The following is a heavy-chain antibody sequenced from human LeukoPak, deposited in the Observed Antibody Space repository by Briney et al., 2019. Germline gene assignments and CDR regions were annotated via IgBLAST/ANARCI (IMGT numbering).Heavy chain of an antibody. CDR3: ARVAVAENYYDSSGYFDY. D-gene: IGHD3-22*01. Sequence: PSETLSLTRTVSGDSISSYYWSWIRQPPGKGLEWIGYIYYDGSTNYNPSLRSRVTISVDTSKNQFSLKLSSVTAADTAVYYCARVAVAENYYDSSGYFDYWGQGTLVTVSS. CDR2: IYYDGST. J-gene: IGHJ4*02. V-gene: IGHV4-59*01. CDR1: GDSISSYY.